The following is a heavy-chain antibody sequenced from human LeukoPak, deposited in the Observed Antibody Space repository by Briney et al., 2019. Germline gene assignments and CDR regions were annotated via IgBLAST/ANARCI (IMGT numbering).Heavy chain of an antibody. V-gene: IGHV3-23*01. Sequence: GGSLRLSCAASGFTFSSYAMSWVRQAPGKGLEWVSAISGSGGSTYYADSVKGRFTISRDNSENTLYLEMNSLRAEDTAIYYCAKGRSGSYSPTWDYWGQGTLVTVSS. CDR2: ISGSGGST. CDR3: AKGRSGSYSPTWDY. CDR1: GFTFSSYA. D-gene: IGHD1-26*01. J-gene: IGHJ4*02.